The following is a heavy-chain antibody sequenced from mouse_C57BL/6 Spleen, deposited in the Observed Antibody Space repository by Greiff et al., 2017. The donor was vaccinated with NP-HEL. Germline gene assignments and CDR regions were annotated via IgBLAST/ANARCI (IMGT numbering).Heavy chain of an antibody. CDR1: GYTFTDYY. CDR3: ARRRSYGDFDY. J-gene: IGHJ2*01. D-gene: IGHD1-1*01. V-gene: IGHV1-26*01. CDR2: INPNNGGT. Sequence: VQLQQSGPELVKPGASVKISCKASGYTFTDYYMNWVKQSHGKSLEWIGDINPNNGGTSYNQKFKGKATLTVDKSSSTAYMELRSLTSEDSAVYYCARRRSYGDFDYWGQGTTLTVSS.